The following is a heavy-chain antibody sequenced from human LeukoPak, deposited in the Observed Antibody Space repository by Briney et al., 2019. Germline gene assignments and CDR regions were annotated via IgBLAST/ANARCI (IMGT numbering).Heavy chain of an antibody. J-gene: IGHJ4*02. CDR2: ISGSGGST. D-gene: IGHD4-11*01. CDR3: AKAQFLGHSNSYYFDY. CDR1: GFTFSSYA. V-gene: IGHV3-23*01. Sequence: GGSLRLSCAASGFTFSSYAMSWVRQAPGKGLEWVSAISGSGGSTYYADSVKGRFTISRDNSKNTLYLQMNSLRAEDTAVYYCAKAQFLGHSNSYYFDYWGQGTLVTVSS.